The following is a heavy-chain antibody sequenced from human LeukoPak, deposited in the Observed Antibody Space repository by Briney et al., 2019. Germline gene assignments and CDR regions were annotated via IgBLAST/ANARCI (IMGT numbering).Heavy chain of an antibody. CDR1: GGSFTDYF. CDR3: ARGRIAKIVVVHSFQYGMDV. J-gene: IGHJ6*02. Sequence: SETLSLTCDVFGGSFTDYFWTWIRQSPGKGLEWIGEINDYIGNTNYNPSLSSRVSISLEKSKNQFSLELRSVTAADTAVYYCARGRIAKIVVVHSFQYGMDVWGQGTTVTVS. CDR2: INDYIGNT. V-gene: IGHV4-34*01. D-gene: IGHD3-22*01.